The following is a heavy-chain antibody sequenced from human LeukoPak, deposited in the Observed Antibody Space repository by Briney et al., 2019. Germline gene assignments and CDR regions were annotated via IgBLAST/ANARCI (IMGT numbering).Heavy chain of an antibody. CDR3: ARALYAIPFDY. Sequence: SETLSLTCTVSGGSISSYYWSWIRQPPGKGLEWIGYIYYSGNTNYNPSLKSRVTISVDTSKNQVSLKLSSVTAADTAVYYRARALYAIPFDYWGQGTLVTVSS. V-gene: IGHV4-59*01. CDR1: GGSISSYY. CDR2: IYYSGNT. D-gene: IGHD2-8*01. J-gene: IGHJ4*02.